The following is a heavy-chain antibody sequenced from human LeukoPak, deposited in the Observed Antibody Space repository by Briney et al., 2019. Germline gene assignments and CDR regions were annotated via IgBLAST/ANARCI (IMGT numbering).Heavy chain of an antibody. CDR3: AKDIGIGDYYYGLDV. CDR2: IKSKTDGGTT. CDR1: GFTFSNAW. Sequence: GGSLRLSCAASGFTFSNAWMSWVRQAPGKGLEWVGRIKSKTDGGTTDYAAPVKGRFTISRDDSKNTLYLQMNSLKTEDTAVYYCAKDIGIGDYYYGLDVWGQGTTVTVSS. D-gene: IGHD3-10*01. V-gene: IGHV3-15*01. J-gene: IGHJ6*02.